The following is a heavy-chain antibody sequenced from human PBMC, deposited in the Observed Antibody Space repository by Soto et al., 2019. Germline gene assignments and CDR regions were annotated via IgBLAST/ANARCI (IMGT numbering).Heavy chain of an antibody. Sequence: QVQLVESGGGVVQPGRSLRLSCAASGFTFSSYGMYWVRQAPGEGLEWVAVIWYDGSNKYYADSVKGRFTISRDNSENTLYLQMNSLRAEDTAVYYCAREGTYCSGGSCYPHFDYWGQGTLVTVSS. V-gene: IGHV3-33*01. CDR2: IWYDGSNK. CDR3: AREGTYCSGGSCYPHFDY. D-gene: IGHD2-15*01. CDR1: GFTFSSYG. J-gene: IGHJ4*02.